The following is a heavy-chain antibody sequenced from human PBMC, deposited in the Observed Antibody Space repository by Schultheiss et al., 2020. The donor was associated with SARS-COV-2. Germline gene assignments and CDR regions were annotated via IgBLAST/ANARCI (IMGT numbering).Heavy chain of an antibody. CDR3: AADPLWFRDPYYYGMDV. CDR1: GYTFTSYG. CDR2: ISAYNGNT. Sequence: ASVKVSCKASGYTFTSYGISWVRQAPGQGLEWMGWISAYNGNTNYAQKLQGRVTMTTDTSTSTAYMELSSLRSEDTAVYYCAADPLWFRDPYYYGMDVWGQGTTVTVSS. V-gene: IGHV1-18*01. J-gene: IGHJ6*02. D-gene: IGHD3-10*01.